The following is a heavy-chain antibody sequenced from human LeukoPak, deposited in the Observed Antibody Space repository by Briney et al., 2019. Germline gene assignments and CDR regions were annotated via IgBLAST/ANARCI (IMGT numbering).Heavy chain of an antibody. CDR2: IIPIFGTA. Sequence: SVKVSCKASGGTFSSYAISWVRQAPGQGLEWMGGIIPIFGTANYAQKFQGRVTITADESTSTAHMELSSLRSEDTAVYYCAREKGYSGLNWFDPWGQGTLVTVSS. CDR1: GGTFSSYA. J-gene: IGHJ5*02. CDR3: AREKGYSGLNWFDP. D-gene: IGHD5-12*01. V-gene: IGHV1-69*13.